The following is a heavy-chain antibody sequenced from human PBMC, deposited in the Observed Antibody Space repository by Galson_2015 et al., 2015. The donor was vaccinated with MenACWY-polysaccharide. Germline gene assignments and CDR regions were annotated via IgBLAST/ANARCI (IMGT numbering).Heavy chain of an antibody. CDR2: IGGSGSNT. J-gene: IGHJ4*02. CDR3: ARVRYSTGKYQFDY. CDR1: GFTFSNYA. D-gene: IGHD2-2*01. V-gene: IGHV3-23*01. Sequence: SLRLSCAASGFTFSNYAMSWVRQAPGKRLEWVSTIGGSGSNTHYADSVKGRFTISRDNSKNTLSLQMSSLRAEDTAVYYCARVRYSTGKYQFDYWGQGTLVAVSS.